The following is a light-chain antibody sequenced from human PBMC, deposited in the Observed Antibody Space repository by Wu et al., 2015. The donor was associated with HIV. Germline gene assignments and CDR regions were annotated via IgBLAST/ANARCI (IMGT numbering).Light chain of an antibody. CDR2: GAS. Sequence: EIVMTQSPATLSVSPGERATLSCRASQSVSSNLAWYQQKPGQAPRLLIYGASSRATGIPDRFSGSGSRRDFTLTISSLEPEDFAVYFCQQFRTFGPGTKVDIK. CDR3: QQFRT. V-gene: IGKV3D-15*01. CDR1: QSVSSN. J-gene: IGKJ3*01.